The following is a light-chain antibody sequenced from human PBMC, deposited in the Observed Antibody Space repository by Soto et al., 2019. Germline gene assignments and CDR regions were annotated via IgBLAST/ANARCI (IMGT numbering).Light chain of an antibody. CDR2: AAS. Sequence: DIQMTQSPSSLSASVGDRVTITCRASQSISSYLNWYQQKPGKAPKILIYAASSLQSGVPSRFSGSGSGTDFTLTISSLQPEEFATYYCQQSYSTPRTFGQGTKVEI. V-gene: IGKV1-39*01. CDR1: QSISSY. J-gene: IGKJ1*01. CDR3: QQSYSTPRT.